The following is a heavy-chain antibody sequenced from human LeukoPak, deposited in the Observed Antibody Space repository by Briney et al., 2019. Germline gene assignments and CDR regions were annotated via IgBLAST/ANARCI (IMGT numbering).Heavy chain of an antibody. CDR3: ARVGSDSSSWYWARDAFDI. V-gene: IGHV3-7*01. D-gene: IGHD6-13*01. Sequence: PGGSLRLSCAASGFTFSSYGMHWVRQAPGKGLEWVANIKQDGSEKYYVDSVKGRFTISRDNAKNSLYLQMNSLRAEDTAAYYCARVGSDSSSWYWARDAFDIWGQGTMVTVSS. CDR2: IKQDGSEK. CDR1: GFTFSSYG. J-gene: IGHJ3*02.